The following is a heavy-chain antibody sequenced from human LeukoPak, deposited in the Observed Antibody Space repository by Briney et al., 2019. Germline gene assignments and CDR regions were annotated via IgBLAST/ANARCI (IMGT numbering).Heavy chain of an antibody. CDR3: TSGNYYDDAFDI. D-gene: IGHD1-26*01. CDR2: IYTCGST. J-gene: IGHJ3*02. V-gene: IGHV4-61*02. Sequence: SETLSLTCTVSGGSISSGSYYWSWIRQPAGKGLEWIGRIYTCGSTNYNPSLKSRVTISVDTSKNQFSLKLSSVTAADTAVYYCTSGNYYDDAFDIWGQGTMVTVSS. CDR1: GGSISSGSYY.